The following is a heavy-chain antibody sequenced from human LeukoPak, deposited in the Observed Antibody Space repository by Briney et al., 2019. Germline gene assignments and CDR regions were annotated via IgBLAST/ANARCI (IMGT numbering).Heavy chain of an antibody. V-gene: IGHV3-23*01. D-gene: IGHD5-12*01. Sequence: GGSLRLSCAASGFTFGSYGMSWVRQAPGKGLEWVSGVSGSAFSTYYADSVKGRFTISRDNSKDTLYLQMNSLRAEDTAVYYCAKDTGSGYDYFSYYFDYWGQGTLVTVSS. CDR2: VSGSAFST. J-gene: IGHJ4*02. CDR3: AKDTGSGYDYFSYYFDY. CDR1: GFTFGSYG.